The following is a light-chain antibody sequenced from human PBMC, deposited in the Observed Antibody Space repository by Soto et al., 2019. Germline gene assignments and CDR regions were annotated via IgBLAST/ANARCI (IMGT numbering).Light chain of an antibody. CDR3: SSYTSSSTFYVV. V-gene: IGLV2-14*01. J-gene: IGLJ2*01. CDR2: DVS. Sequence: QSVLTQPASVSGSPGQSITISCTGTNSDVGGYNYVSWYQQHPGKAPKLMIYDVSNRPSGVSNRFSGSKSGNTASLTISGLQAEDDADYYCSSYTSSSTFYVVFGGGTKLTVL. CDR1: NSDVGGYNY.